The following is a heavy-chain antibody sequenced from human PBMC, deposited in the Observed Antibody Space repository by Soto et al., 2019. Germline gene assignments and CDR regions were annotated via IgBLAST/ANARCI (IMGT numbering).Heavy chain of an antibody. V-gene: IGHV1-69*13. D-gene: IGHD2-21*01. J-gene: IGHJ5*02. Sequence: GASVKVSCKASGGGNLRDYRTTWVRRAPGQGLEWMGGIIPKLGSANYAQNLQGRVTITADESTNTVYMELRSLRSDDTAVYYCARDVFFNWFDPWGQGTLVTVSS. CDR2: IIPKLGSA. CDR3: ARDVFFNWFDP. CDR1: GGGNLRDYR.